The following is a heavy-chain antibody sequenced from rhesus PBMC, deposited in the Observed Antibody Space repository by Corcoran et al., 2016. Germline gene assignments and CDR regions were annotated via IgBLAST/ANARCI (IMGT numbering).Heavy chain of an antibody. Sequence: QVQLQASGPGVVKPSESLSLTCADSGGSMSGYFLWSWIRQPPGKGLEWIGDIGGSIGSTNYNPSLKNRVTISKDTSKNQFSLRLTSVTAADTAVYFCAKSPAIAAADSWGQGVLVTVSS. D-gene: IGHD6-25*01. CDR1: GGSMSGYFL. CDR2: IGGSIGST. V-gene: IGHV4-143*01. J-gene: IGHJ4*01. CDR3: AKSPAIAAADS.